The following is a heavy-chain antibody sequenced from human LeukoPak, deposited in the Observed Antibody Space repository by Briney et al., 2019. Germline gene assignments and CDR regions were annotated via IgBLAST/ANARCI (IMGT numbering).Heavy chain of an antibody. V-gene: IGHV3-23*01. CDR3: AKAPGRFGDLFYGY. D-gene: IGHD3-10*01. Sequence: GGSLRLSCAASGFTFSSYAMNWVRQAPGKGLEWVSHISGSGISTYYADSVKGRFTFSRDNSKNTLYLQMNSLTAEDTAVYYCAKAPGRFGDLFYGYWGQGTLVTVSS. J-gene: IGHJ4*02. CDR1: GFTFSSYA. CDR2: ISGSGIST.